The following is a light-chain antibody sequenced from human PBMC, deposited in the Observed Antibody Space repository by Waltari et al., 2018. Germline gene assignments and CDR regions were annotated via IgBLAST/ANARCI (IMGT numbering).Light chain of an antibody. J-gene: IGLJ3*02. Sequence: QSVLTQTPSVSGAPGQRVIISCTGSSSNIGPGYDVHWYQHLPGTAPKLLISANNKRPSGVPDRFVGSKSGTSASLAITGLQAEDEADYYCQSYDSSLSHWVFGGGTKLTVL. V-gene: IGLV1-40*01. CDR3: QSYDSSLSHWV. CDR2: ANN. CDR1: SSNIGPGYD.